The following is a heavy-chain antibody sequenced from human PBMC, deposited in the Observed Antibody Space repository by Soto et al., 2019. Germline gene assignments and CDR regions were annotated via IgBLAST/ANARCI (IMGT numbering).Heavy chain of an antibody. CDR1: GGTFSSYA. J-gene: IGHJ4*02. CDR2: IIPIFGTA. D-gene: IGHD4-4*01. V-gene: IGHV1-69*12. Sequence: QVQLVQSGAEVKKPGSSVKVSCKASGGTFSSYAISWVRQAPGQGLEWMGGIIPIFGTANYAQKFQGRVTITADESTITASMELSSLRSEDTAVYYCSRDGGVYDYSPFDYWGQGTLVTVSS. CDR3: SRDGGVYDYSPFDY.